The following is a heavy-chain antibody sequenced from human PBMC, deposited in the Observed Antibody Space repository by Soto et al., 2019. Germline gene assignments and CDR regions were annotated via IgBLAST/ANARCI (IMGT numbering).Heavy chain of an antibody. CDR2: IWYDGSNK. CDR3: ARAIVVVAATSWGMDV. Sequence: GGSLRLSCAASGFTFSSYGMHWVRQAPGKGLEWVAVIWYDGSNKYYADSVKGRFTISRDNSKNTLYLQMNSLRAEDTAVYYCARAIVVVAATSWGMDVWGQGTTVPVSS. V-gene: IGHV3-33*01. D-gene: IGHD2-15*01. J-gene: IGHJ6*02. CDR1: GFTFSSYG.